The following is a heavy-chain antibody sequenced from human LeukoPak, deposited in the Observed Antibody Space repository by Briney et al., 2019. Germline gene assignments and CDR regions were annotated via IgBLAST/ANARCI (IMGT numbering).Heavy chain of an antibody. CDR3: ARGDYMYYYDR. CDR2: IYYSGST. CDR1: GGSISSYY. J-gene: IGHJ4*02. Sequence: SETLSLTCPVSGGSISSYYWSWIRQPPGKGLEWIGYIYYSGSTNYNPSLKSRVTVSVDTSKNQFSLKLRSVTAADTAVYYCARGDYMYYYDRWGQGTLVTVSS. D-gene: IGHD3-16*01. V-gene: IGHV4-59*01.